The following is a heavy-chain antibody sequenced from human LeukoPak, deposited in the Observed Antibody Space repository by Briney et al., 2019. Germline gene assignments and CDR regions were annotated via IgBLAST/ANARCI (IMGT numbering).Heavy chain of an antibody. D-gene: IGHD1-7*01. V-gene: IGHV1-2*02. J-gene: IGHJ6*03. CDR2: INPNSGGT. CDR3: ARGNFRYYYYYMDV. Sequence: GASVKVSCKASGYTFTGYYMHWVRQAPGQGLEWMGWINPNSGGTNYAQKFQGRVTMTRDTSISTAYMELSRLRSDDTAVYYCARGNFRYYYYYMDVWGKGTTATISS. CDR1: GYTFTGYY.